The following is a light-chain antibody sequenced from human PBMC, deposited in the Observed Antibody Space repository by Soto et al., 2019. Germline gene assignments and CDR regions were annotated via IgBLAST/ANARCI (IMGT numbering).Light chain of an antibody. V-gene: IGLV2-23*01. J-gene: IGLJ1*01. Sequence: QSALTQPASVSVSPGQSSTISCNGTSSDVGSYNLVSWYQQHPGKAPKLMIYEGSKRPSGVSNRFSGSKSGNTASLTICGLQAEDDADYYCCSYAGSSTYVFGTGTKLTVL. CDR1: SSDVGSYNL. CDR3: CSYAGSSTYV. CDR2: EGS.